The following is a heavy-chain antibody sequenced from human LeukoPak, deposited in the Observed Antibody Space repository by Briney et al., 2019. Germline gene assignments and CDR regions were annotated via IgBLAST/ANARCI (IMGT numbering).Heavy chain of an antibody. Sequence: QSGGSLRLSCAASGFNFRSYAMSWVRQTPGKGLEWVSAITNSGGSTYYADSVKGRFTISRDNSKYTLYLEMSGLRVEDTATYYCAKGSAASRPYFFDYWGQGALVTVSS. J-gene: IGHJ4*02. CDR2: ITNSGGST. CDR3: AKGSAASRPYFFDY. CDR1: GFNFRSYA. D-gene: IGHD2-21*01. V-gene: IGHV3-23*01.